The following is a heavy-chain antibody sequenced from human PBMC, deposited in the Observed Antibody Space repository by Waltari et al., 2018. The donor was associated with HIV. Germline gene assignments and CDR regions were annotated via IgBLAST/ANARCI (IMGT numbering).Heavy chain of an antibody. V-gene: IGHV1-2*02. J-gene: IGHJ4*02. CDR1: GYTFTGYC. D-gene: IGHD6-19*01. CDR2: INPNSGGT. Sequence: QVQLVQSGAEVKKPGASVKVSCKASGYTFTGYCMPWVRQGPGQGLEWMGWINPNSGGTNYAQKFQGRVTMTRDTSISTAYMELSRLRSDDTAVYYCARDQGGIAVAGTPGDYWGQGTLVTVSS. CDR3: ARDQGGIAVAGTPGDY.